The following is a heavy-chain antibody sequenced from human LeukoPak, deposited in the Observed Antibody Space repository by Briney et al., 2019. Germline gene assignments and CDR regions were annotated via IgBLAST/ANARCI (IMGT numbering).Heavy chain of an antibody. J-gene: IGHJ4*02. D-gene: IGHD3-10*01. CDR3: ARDGGGPLD. CDR1: GFTFRNSW. CDR2: IKQEGTEK. V-gene: IGHV3-7*01. Sequence: GGSLRLSCAASGFTFRNSWMSWVRQAPGKGLEWVANIKQEGTEKNYVDSVKGRFTISRDNARNSLYLQMNSPRAEDTAVYYCARDGGGPLDWGQGTLVTVSS.